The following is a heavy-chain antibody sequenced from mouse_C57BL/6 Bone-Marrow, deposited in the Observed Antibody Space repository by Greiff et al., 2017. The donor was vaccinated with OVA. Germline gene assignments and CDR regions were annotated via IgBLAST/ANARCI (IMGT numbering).Heavy chain of an antibody. CDR1: GYAFSSSW. CDR3: ARGRRRGFAY. J-gene: IGHJ3*01. CDR2: IYPGDGDT. V-gene: IGHV1-82*01. Sequence: VQLQQSGPELVKPGASVKISCKASGYAFSSSWMNWVKQRPGKGLEWIGRIYPGDGDTNYNGKFKGKATLTADKSSSTAYMQLSSLTSEDSAVYFCARGRRRGFAYWGQGTLVTVSA.